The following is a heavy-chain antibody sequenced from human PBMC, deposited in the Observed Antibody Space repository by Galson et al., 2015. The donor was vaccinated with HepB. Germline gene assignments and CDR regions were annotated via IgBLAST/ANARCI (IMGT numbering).Heavy chain of an antibody. J-gene: IGHJ6*02. CDR2: ISSGSSYI. Sequence: SLRLSCAASGFTFSSYSMNWVRQAPGKGLEWVSSISSGSSYIYNADSVKGRFTISRDNAKNSLYLQMNSLRAEDTAVYYCARGAYYYGSGSYYTDYGMDVWGQGTTVTVSS. CDR1: GFTFSSYS. D-gene: IGHD3-10*01. CDR3: ARGAYYYGSGSYYTDYGMDV. V-gene: IGHV3-21*01.